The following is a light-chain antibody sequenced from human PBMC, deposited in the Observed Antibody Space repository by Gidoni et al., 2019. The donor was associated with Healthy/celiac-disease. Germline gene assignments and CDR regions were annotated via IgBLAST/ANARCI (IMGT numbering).Light chain of an antibody. J-gene: IGKJ2*01. CDR1: QSISSY. Sequence: DIQMTQSPSSLSASVGDSVTITCRASQSISSYLNWYQQKPGKAPNLLIYAASSLQSGVPSRFSGSGSGTYFTLTISSLQPEDFATYFCQQSYSTPGTFGQGTKLEIK. CDR3: QQSYSTPGT. V-gene: IGKV1-39*01. CDR2: AAS.